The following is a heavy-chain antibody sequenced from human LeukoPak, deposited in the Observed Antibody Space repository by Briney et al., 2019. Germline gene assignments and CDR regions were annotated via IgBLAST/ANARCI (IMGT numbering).Heavy chain of an antibody. Sequence: GSLRLSCAASGFTFSSYEMNWVRQAPGKGLEWVSYISSSGSTIYYADSVKGRFTISRDNAKNSLYLQMNSLRAEDTALYYCARGDNSGPDYYYYMDVWGKGTTVTISS. D-gene: IGHD6-19*01. CDR3: ARGDNSGPDYYYYMDV. CDR2: ISSSGSTI. CDR1: GFTFSSYE. J-gene: IGHJ6*03. V-gene: IGHV3-48*03.